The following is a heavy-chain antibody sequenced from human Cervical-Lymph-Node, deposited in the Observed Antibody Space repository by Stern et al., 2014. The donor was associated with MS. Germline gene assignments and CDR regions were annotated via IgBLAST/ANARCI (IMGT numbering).Heavy chain of an antibody. D-gene: IGHD1-26*01. J-gene: IGHJ6*02. CDR1: GGTFRSYT. Sequence: MQLVESGAEVKKPGSSVKVSCKASGGTFRSYTISWVRQAPGQGLEWMGRIIPILGIANYAQKFQGRVTITADKSTSTAYMELSSLRSEDTAVYYCARDRDDTTRYGMDVWGQGTTVTVSS. V-gene: IGHV1-69*09. CDR2: IIPILGIA. CDR3: ARDRDDTTRYGMDV.